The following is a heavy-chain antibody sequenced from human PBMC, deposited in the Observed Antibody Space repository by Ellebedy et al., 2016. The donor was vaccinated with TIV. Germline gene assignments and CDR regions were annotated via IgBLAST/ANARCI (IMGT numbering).Heavy chain of an antibody. CDR2: IKQDGSEK. CDR3: ARDRVGFFDY. CDR1: GFSFSSYW. Sequence: GESLKISCAAYGFSFSSYWMSWVRQAPGKGLEWVANIKQDGSEKYYVDSVKGRFTISRDNAQNSLYLQMNSLRADDTSIYYCARDRVGFFDYWGQGTLVTVSS. D-gene: IGHD1-26*01. J-gene: IGHJ4*02. V-gene: IGHV3-7*01.